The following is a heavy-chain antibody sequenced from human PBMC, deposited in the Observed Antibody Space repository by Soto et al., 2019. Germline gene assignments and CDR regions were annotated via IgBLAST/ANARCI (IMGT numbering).Heavy chain of an antibody. V-gene: IGHV3-72*01. CDR3: AREGDARWLDS. CDR1: GFSVSGWY. CDR2: LKDRSQNYAT. J-gene: IGHJ5*01. D-gene: IGHD1-26*01. Sequence: EVQLVESGGGLVQPGGSARLSCAASGFSVSGWYMDWVRQAPGKGLEWVARLKDRSQNYATEYAASGKGRFTVTRHASQKSMYLQMNSLKIEDTAVYYCAREGDARWLDSWGQGTLVTVS.